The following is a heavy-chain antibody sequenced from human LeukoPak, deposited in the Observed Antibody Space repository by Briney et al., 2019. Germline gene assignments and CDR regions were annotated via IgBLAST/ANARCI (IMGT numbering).Heavy chain of an antibody. J-gene: IGHJ3*02. CDR2: INPNNGNT. CDR3: AREGSTSGYDSEGYAFDI. CDR1: GYTFTGSY. D-gene: IGHD5-12*01. Sequence: GASVKVSCKASGYTFTGSYMHWVRQAPGQGLEWMGRINPNNGNTNYAQKLQGRVTMTTDTSTSTAYMELRSLRSDDTAVYYCAREGSTSGYDSEGYAFDIWGQGTMVTVSS. V-gene: IGHV1-18*04.